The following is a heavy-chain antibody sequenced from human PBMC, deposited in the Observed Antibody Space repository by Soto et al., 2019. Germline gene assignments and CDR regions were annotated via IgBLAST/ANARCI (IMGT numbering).Heavy chain of an antibody. V-gene: IGHV3-13*01. D-gene: IGHD6-13*01. Sequence: GGSLRLSCAASGFTFSSYDMHWVRQATGKGLEWVSAIGTAGDTYYPGSVKGRFTISRENAKNSLYLQMNSLRAGDTAVYYCARRAGNSDAFDIWGQGTMVTV. CDR3: ARRAGNSDAFDI. CDR2: IGTAGDT. CDR1: GFTFSSYD. J-gene: IGHJ3*02.